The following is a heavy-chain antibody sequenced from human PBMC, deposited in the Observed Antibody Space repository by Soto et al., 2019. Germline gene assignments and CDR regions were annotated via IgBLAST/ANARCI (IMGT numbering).Heavy chain of an antibody. CDR3: ARARNQFSHDAFDI. V-gene: IGHV3-33*01. J-gene: IGHJ3*02. CDR2: IWSDGSNK. CDR1: GFTFSSYG. Sequence: QVQLVESGGGVVQPGRSLRLSCAASGFTFSSYGMHWVRQAPGKGLEWVAVIWSDGSNKYYADSVKGRFTISRDNSKNTLYLQMNSLRAEDTAVYYCARARNQFSHDAFDIWGQGTMVTVSS.